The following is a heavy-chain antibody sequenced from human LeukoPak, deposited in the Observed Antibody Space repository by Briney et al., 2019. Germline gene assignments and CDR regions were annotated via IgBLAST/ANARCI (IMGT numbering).Heavy chain of an antibody. D-gene: IGHD1-1*01. Sequence: SETLSLTCTVSGGSISSYHWSWIRQPTGKGLEWIGYIYYSGSTNYNPSLKSRVTISVDTSKNQFSLKLSSVTAADTAVYYCAREVGTTGWFDPWGQGTLVTVSS. CDR2: IYYSGST. V-gene: IGHV4-59*01. CDR3: AREVGTTGWFDP. CDR1: GGSISSYH. J-gene: IGHJ5*02.